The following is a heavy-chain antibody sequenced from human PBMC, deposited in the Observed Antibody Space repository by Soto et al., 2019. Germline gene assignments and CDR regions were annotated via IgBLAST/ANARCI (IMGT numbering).Heavy chain of an antibody. Sequence: QVQLVQSGAEVKKPGSSVKVSCKASGGTFSSYTISWVRQAPGQGLEWMGRIIPILDMADYAQKFQGRVTITADKSTSTAYMALSSLRSEDTAVYYCARQNDAYSPFDYWGQGTLLTVSS. CDR1: GGTFSSYT. D-gene: IGHD4-4*01. CDR3: ARQNDAYSPFDY. V-gene: IGHV1-69*02. J-gene: IGHJ4*02. CDR2: IIPILDMA.